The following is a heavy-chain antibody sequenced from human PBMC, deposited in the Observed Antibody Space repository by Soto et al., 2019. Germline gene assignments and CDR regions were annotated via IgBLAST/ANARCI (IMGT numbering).Heavy chain of an antibody. Sequence: QVKLQESGPGLEKPSGTLSLTCAVSGGSISKNRWWTWVRQAPGKGLEWIGEIHDRGSTNYNLSLKSRATVLIVRSKNQFSLEMRAVTAADSAVYYCVGLWAAGYGAFALWGQGNLVTVSS. CDR1: GGSISKNRW. D-gene: IGHD3-9*01. CDR2: IHDRGST. CDR3: VGLWAAGYGAFAL. V-gene: IGHV4-4*02. J-gene: IGHJ5*02.